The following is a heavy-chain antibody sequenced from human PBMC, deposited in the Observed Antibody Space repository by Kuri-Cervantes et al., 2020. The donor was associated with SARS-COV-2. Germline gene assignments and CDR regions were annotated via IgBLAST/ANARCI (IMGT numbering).Heavy chain of an antibody. V-gene: IGHV1-69*13. D-gene: IGHD1-14*01. J-gene: IGHJ6*03. CDR3: ARSSWGTGTRSHYYYYMDV. CDR1: GGTFSSYA. CDR2: IIPIMGTP. Sequence: SVKVSCKASGGTFSSYAVSWVRQAPGQGLEWMGGIIPIMGTPNYAQKFQGRVTITADESTSTAYMELSSLRSEDTAVYYCARSSWGTGTRSHYYYYMDVWGKGTTVTVSS.